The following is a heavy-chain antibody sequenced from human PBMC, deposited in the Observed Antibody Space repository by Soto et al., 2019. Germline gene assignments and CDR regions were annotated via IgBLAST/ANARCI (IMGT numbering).Heavy chain of an antibody. CDR3: ARLLYYYDSSGGSQYFQH. CDR1: GGSISSSSYY. V-gene: IGHV4-39*01. CDR2: IYYSGST. J-gene: IGHJ1*01. Sequence: PSETLSLTCTVSGGSISSSSYYWGWIRQPPGKGLEWIGSIYYSGSTYYNPSLKSRVTISVDTSKNQFSLKLSSVTAADTAVYYCARLLYYYDSSGGSQYFQHWGEGTLVTVSS. D-gene: IGHD3-22*01.